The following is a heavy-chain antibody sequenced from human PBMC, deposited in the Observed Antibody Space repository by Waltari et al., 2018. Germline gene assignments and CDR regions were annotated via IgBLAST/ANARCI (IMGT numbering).Heavy chain of an antibody. CDR2: NNSDPGRD. Sequence: QIQIMQSGAEVKKPGASVKVSCQASGYTFTAYYIHWARQAPGQGLEWMGWNNSDPGRDVCAQTFQGRSTVTRDASISTVYMELSGMTSDDTAVYYCAREALGGTKAFDMWGQGTMVTVSS. CDR3: AREALGGTKAFDM. D-gene: IGHD1-7*01. J-gene: IGHJ3*02. V-gene: IGHV1-2*02. CDR1: GYTFTAYY.